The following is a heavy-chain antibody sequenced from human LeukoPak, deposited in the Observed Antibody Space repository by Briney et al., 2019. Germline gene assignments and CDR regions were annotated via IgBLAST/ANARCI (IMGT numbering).Heavy chain of an antibody. V-gene: IGHV4-4*07. CDR2: IYTSGST. Sequence: SETLSLTCTVSGGSISSYYWSWIRQPAGKGLEWIGRIYTSGSTNYNPSLKSRVTMSVDTSKNQFSLKLSSVTAADTAVYYCARGGERKGFGYYYGMDVWGQGTTVTVPS. CDR1: GGSISSYY. J-gene: IGHJ6*02. CDR3: ARGGERKGFGYYYGMDV. D-gene: IGHD3-10*01.